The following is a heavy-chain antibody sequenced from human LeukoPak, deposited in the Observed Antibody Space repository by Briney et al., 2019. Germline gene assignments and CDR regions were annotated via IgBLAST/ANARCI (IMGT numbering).Heavy chain of an antibody. CDR1: GYPISSGYY. V-gene: IGHV4-38-2*01. J-gene: IGHJ4*02. D-gene: IGHD3-3*01. Sequence: SETLSLTCAVSGYPISSGYYWGWIRQPPGKGLEWIGSIYHSGSTYYNPSLKSRVTISVDTSKNQFSLKLSSVTAADTAVYYCASLRFLEWLPNYFDYWGQGTLVTVSS. CDR3: ASLRFLEWLPNYFDY. CDR2: IYHSGST.